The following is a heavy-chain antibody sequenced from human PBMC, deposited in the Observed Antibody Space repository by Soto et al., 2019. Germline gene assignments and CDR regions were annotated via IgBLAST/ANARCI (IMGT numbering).Heavy chain of an antibody. J-gene: IGHJ5*02. CDR3: ARHVVIEVVAATREWFDP. CDR1: GGSISSSSYY. Sequence: PSETLSLTCTVSGGSISSSSYYWGWIRQPPGKGLEWIGSIYYSGSTYYNPSLKSRVTISVDTSKNQFSLKLSSVTAADTAVYYCARHVVIEVVAATREWFDPWGQGTLVTVSS. V-gene: IGHV4-39*01. D-gene: IGHD2-15*01. CDR2: IYYSGST.